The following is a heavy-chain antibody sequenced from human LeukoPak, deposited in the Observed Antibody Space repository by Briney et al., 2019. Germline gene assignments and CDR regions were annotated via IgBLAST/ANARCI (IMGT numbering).Heavy chain of an antibody. D-gene: IGHD5-18*01. CDR3: ARDTEGYIYGYYYYGMDV. Sequence: PGGSLRLSCAASGFSFDDYAMHWVRQAPGKGLEWVSLISGDSHSTFYADSVKGRFTISRDNSENSLYLQMNSLRNDDTALYYCARDTEGYIYGYYYYGMDVWGQGTTVTVSS. V-gene: IGHV3-43*02. CDR2: ISGDSHST. CDR1: GFSFDDYA. J-gene: IGHJ6*02.